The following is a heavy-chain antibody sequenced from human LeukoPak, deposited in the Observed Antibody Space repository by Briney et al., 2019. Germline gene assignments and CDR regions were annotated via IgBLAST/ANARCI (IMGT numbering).Heavy chain of an antibody. J-gene: IGHJ6*03. CDR2: ISSSGNTV. CDR1: GFTFSDYY. D-gene: IGHD2-15*01. CDR3: AKSLRELGYCSGGSCYGLYYYYYMDV. Sequence: GGSLRLSCAASGFTFSDYYMSWIRQAPGKGLEWVSYISSSGNTVKYADSVKGRFTISRDNSKNTLYLQMNSLRAEDTAVYYCAKSLRELGYCSGGSCYGLYYYYYMDVWGKGTTVTVSS. V-gene: IGHV3-11*04.